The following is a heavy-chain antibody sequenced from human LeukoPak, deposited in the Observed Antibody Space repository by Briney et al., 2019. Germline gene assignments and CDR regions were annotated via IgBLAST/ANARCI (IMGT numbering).Heavy chain of an antibody. CDR1: GFTFSSYW. J-gene: IGHJ4*02. CDR2: INTDGSST. CDR3: ARVGSSNYEYYFDY. D-gene: IGHD4-11*01. V-gene: IGHV3-74*01. Sequence: GGSLRLSCAASGFTFSSYWMHWVRQAPGKGLVWVSRINTDGSSTSYADSVKGRFTISRDNAKNTLYLQMNSLRAEDTAVYYCARVGSSNYEYYFDYWGQGTLVTVSS.